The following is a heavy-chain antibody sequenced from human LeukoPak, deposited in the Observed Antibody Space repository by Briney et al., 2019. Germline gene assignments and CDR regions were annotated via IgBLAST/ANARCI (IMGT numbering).Heavy chain of an antibody. J-gene: IGHJ3*02. V-gene: IGHV4-39*01. CDR2: IYYSGST. CDR3: ARRGGYCGGDCYYSASDAFDI. CDR1: GGSISSSSYY. Sequence: SETLSLTCTVSGGSISSSSYYWGWIRQPPGKGLEWIGSIYYSGSTYYNPSLKSRVTISVDTSKNQFSLKLSSVTAADTAVYYCARRGGYCGGDCYYSASDAFDIWGQGTMVTVSS. D-gene: IGHD2-21*01.